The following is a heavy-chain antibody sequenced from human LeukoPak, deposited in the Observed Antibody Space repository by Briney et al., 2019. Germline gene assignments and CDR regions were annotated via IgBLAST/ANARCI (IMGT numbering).Heavy chain of an antibody. CDR3: ARESRSRPAHSNY. CDR1: GFNISGNY. Sequence: GESLKISCAASGFNISGNYMSLVRQAPGRGLEWVSLIYNSGSTRYADPVKGRFTISRDNSKNTLWLQMNSLRAEDTAVYYCARESRSRPAHSNYWGQGSLVTVSS. V-gene: IGHV3-66*01. D-gene: IGHD1-1*01. CDR2: IYNSGST. J-gene: IGHJ4*02.